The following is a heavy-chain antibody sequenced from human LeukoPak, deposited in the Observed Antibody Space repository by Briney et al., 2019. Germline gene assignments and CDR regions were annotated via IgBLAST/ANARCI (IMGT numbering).Heavy chain of an antibody. J-gene: IGHJ4*02. CDR1: GLTFGSYT. Sequence: PGGSLRLSCAASGLTFGSYTMSWVRQAPGEGLEWVAIISRDGTDRRYEDSVKGRFTISRDNSERTVSLQMSSLTPDDTGVYYCAKDRGTIFDVLNFDFDLWGQGALVTVSS. CDR2: ISRDGTDR. V-gene: IGHV3-30*15. D-gene: IGHD3-3*02. CDR3: AKDRGTIFDVLNFDFDL.